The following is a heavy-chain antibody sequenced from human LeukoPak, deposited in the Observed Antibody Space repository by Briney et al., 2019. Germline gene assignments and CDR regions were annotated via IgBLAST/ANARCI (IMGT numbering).Heavy chain of an antibody. CDR1: GGSISSYY. D-gene: IGHD3-10*01. J-gene: IGHJ3*02. Sequence: SSETLSLTCTVSGGSISSYYWSWIRQPPGKGLEWIGYLYYSGSTNSNPSLKSRVTMSVDTSKNQFSLKLRSVAAADTAVYYCARGGSGISNAFDIWGQGTMVTVSS. CDR2: LYYSGST. V-gene: IGHV4-59*01. CDR3: ARGGSGISNAFDI.